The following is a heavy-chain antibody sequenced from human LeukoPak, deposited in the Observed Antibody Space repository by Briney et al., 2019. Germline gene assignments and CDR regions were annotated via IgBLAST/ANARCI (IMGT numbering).Heavy chain of an antibody. CDR3: ARLKLGSNAFDI. V-gene: IGHV1-18*01. D-gene: IGHD7-27*01. Sequence: ASVKVSCKASGYTFTSYGIGWVRQALGQGLEWMGWISGYNGNTNYTQRLQDGVTMTTDTSTSTAYMELRSLRSDDTAVYYCARLKLGSNAFDIWGQGTLVTVSS. CDR2: ISGYNGNT. J-gene: IGHJ3*02. CDR1: GYTFTSYG.